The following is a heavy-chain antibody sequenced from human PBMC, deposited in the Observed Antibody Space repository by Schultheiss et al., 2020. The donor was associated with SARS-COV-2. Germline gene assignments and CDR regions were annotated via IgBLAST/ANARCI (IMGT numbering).Heavy chain of an antibody. V-gene: IGHV4-59*01. CDR2: IYYSGST. J-gene: IGHJ2*01. Sequence: SQTLSLTCTVSGGSISSYYWSWIRQPPGKGLEWIGYIYYSGSTNYNPSLKSRVTISVDTSKNQFSLKLSSVTAADTAVYYCARRVAKIYWYFDLWGRGTLVTVSS. D-gene: IGHD2-15*01. CDR3: ARRVAKIYWYFDL. CDR1: GGSISSYY.